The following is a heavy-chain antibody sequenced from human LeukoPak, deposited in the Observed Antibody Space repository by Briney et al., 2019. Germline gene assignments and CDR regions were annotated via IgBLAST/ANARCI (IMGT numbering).Heavy chain of an antibody. J-gene: IGHJ6*02. CDR1: GFTFDDYA. V-gene: IGHV3-9*01. CDR2: ISWISDSI. D-gene: IGHD5-12*01. Sequence: GRSLRLSCAASGFTFDDYAMHWVRQAPGKGLEWVSGISWISDSIDYADSVKGRFTISRDNAKNSLYLQMNSLRAEDTALYYCAKGIRRATIRDGMDVWGQGTTVTVSS. CDR3: AKGIRRATIRDGMDV.